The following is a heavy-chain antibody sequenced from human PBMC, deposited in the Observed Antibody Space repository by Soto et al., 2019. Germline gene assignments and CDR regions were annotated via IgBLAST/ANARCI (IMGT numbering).Heavy chain of an antibody. J-gene: IGHJ4*02. CDR3: ARQDYGDYEDSYNYFDY. CDR2: INHSGST. V-gene: IGHV4-34*01. Sequence: QVQLQQWGAGLLKPSETLSLTCAVYGGSFSGYYWSWIRQPPGKGLEWIGEINHSGSTNYNPSLKSRVTISVDTSKNQFSLKLSSVTAADTAVYYCARQDYGDYEDSYNYFDYWGQGTLVAVSS. D-gene: IGHD4-17*01. CDR1: GGSFSGYY.